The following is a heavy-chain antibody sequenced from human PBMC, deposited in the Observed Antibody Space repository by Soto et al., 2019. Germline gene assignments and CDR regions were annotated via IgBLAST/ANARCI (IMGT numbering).Heavy chain of an antibody. CDR3: TRGGVATRTFDY. J-gene: IGHJ4*02. V-gene: IGHV5-51*01. CDR2: IFPDDSDT. CDR1: GYSITSYW. Sequence: GESLKISCKASGYSITSYWIAWVRQMPGQGLEWMGIIFPDDSDTRYSPSFQGQVTISADKSISTAYVQWSSLKASDTAMYYCTRGGVATRTFDYWGQGTLVTVSS. D-gene: IGHD3-3*01.